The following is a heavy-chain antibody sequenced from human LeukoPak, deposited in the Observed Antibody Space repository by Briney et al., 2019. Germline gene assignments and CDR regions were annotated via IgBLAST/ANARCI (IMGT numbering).Heavy chain of an antibody. D-gene: IGHD5-24*01. CDR2: IYITGNA. J-gene: IGHJ4*02. CDR3: ARGARAGYNLEPFDY. V-gene: IGHV4-4*07. Sequence: SETLSLTCTVSGDSISSYYWSWLRQPAGKGLEWIGRIYITGNADYNPSLKSRVTVSVDTSKNQFSLRLRSVTAADTAVYYCARGARAGYNLEPFDYWGQGTLVTVSS. CDR1: GDSISSYY.